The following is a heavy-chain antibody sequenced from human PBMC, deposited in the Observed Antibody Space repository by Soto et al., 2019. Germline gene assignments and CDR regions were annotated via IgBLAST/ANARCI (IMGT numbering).Heavy chain of an antibody. CDR2: IYYSGST. CDR1: GGSISGYY. V-gene: IGHV4-59*01. D-gene: IGHD2-2*02. J-gene: IGHJ5*02. CDR3: AKWQCTSSNCHTLDP. Sequence: QVQLQESGPGLVKPSETLSLICTVSGGSISGYYWSWIRQPPGKGLEYIGHIYYSGSTVYNPSLKRRVTISVDTYKNQFSLKVSSVTAADTAAYYCAKWQCTSSNCHTLDPWCQGALVTVSS.